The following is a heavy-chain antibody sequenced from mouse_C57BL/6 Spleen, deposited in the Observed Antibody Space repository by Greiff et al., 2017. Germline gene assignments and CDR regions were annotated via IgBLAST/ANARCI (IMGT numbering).Heavy chain of an antibody. Sequence: VQLQQSGPELVKPGASVKISCKASGYAFSSSWMNWVKQRPGKGLEWIGRIYPGDGDTNYNGKFKGKATLTADKSSSTAYMQLSSLTSEDSAVYFCAREEGWYFDYWGQGTTLTVSS. CDR1: GYAFSSSW. D-gene: IGHD2-3*01. CDR3: AREEGWYFDY. V-gene: IGHV1-82*01. J-gene: IGHJ2*01. CDR2: IYPGDGDT.